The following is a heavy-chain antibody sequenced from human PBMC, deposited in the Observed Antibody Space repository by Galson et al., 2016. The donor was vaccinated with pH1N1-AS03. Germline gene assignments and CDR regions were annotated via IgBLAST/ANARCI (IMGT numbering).Heavy chain of an antibody. CDR2: ITPIFGTP. V-gene: IGHV1-69*13. CDR3: ARDSLGGYSWYPVQFGF. J-gene: IGHJ4*02. D-gene: IGHD1-26*01. CDR1: GGTFNNYA. Sequence: SVKVSCKASGGTFNNYAISWVRQAPGQGLEWMGVITPIFGTPYYAQKFQDRVTITADESTTTAYMQLSSLRSEDTAMYYCARDSLGGYSWYPVQFGFWGQGTLVSVSS.